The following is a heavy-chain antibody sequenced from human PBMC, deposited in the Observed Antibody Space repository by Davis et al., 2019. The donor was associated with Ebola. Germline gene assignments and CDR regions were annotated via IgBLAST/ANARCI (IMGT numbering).Heavy chain of an antibody. D-gene: IGHD2-15*01. CDR2: INPHNGNT. J-gene: IGHJ5*02. Sequence: ASVKVSCKASGYTFTSYYIHWVRQAPGQGLEWMGWINPHNGNTNYAQNVQGRVTMTTDTSTNTAYMEMRSLESDDTAVYYCATFYCSGGSCYSWFDPWGQGTLVTVSS. V-gene: IGHV1-18*04. CDR1: GYTFTSYY. CDR3: ATFYCSGGSCYSWFDP.